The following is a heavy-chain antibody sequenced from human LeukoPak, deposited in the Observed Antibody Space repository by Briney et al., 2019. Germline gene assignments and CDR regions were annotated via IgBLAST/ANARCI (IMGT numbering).Heavy chain of an antibody. CDR2: IYSGGST. CDR1: GFTFSDYA. Sequence: GGSLRLSCAASGFTFSDYAMSWVRQAPGKGLEWLSVIYSGGSTYYADSVKGRFTISRDNSKNTLYLQMNSLRAEDTAVYYCARGGGVAAVYNWFDPWGQGTLVTVSS. V-gene: IGHV3-66*01. CDR3: ARGGGVAAVYNWFDP. D-gene: IGHD6-13*01. J-gene: IGHJ5*02.